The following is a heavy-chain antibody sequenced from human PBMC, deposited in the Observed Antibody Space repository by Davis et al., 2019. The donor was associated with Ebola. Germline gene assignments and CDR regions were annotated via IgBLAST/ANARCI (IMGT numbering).Heavy chain of an antibody. CDR2: INPNSGGT. Sequence: AASVTVSCKASGYTFTNYDINWVRQATGQGLEWMGWINPNSGGTNYAQKFQGRVTMTRDTSITTAYMELSRLRSDDTAVYYCARDGSTSDQKSGELDYWGQGPLVTVSS. V-gene: IGHV1-2*02. CDR1: GYTFTNYD. J-gene: IGHJ4*02. D-gene: IGHD7-27*01. CDR3: ARDGSTSDQKSGELDY.